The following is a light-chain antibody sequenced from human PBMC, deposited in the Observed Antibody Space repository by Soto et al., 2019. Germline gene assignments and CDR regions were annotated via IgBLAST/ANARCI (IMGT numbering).Light chain of an antibody. J-gene: IGLJ7*01. Sequence: QSALTQPPSLSGTPGQRVTISCSGSTSNIAGNTVHWYQHLPETAPKLLIYIDDQRPSGVPDRFSGSKSGTSASLAIGGLQSEDEADYYCATWDDSLNAAVFGGGTKLTVL. CDR3: ATWDDSLNAAV. CDR1: TSNIAGNT. V-gene: IGLV1-44*01. CDR2: IDD.